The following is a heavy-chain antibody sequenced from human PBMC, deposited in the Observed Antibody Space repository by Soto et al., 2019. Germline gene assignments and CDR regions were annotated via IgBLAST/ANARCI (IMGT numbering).Heavy chain of an antibody. CDR2: IYYSGST. Sequence: PSETLSLTCTVSGGSISSYYWSWIRQPPGKGLEWIGYIYYSGSTNYNPSLKSRVTISVDTSKNQFSLKLSSVTAADTAVYYCARDRTHYGSGRAGMDVWGQGTTVTVSS. CDR1: GGSISSYY. V-gene: IGHV4-59*01. J-gene: IGHJ6*02. CDR3: ARDRTHYGSGRAGMDV. D-gene: IGHD3-10*01.